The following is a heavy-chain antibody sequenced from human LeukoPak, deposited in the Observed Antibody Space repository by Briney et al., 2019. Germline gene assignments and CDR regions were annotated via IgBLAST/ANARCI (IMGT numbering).Heavy chain of an antibody. CDR3: ARTAAQPDYYDSSGYFDY. CDR1: GFTLSSYS. D-gene: IGHD3-22*01. V-gene: IGHV3-21*01. CDR2: ISSSSSYI. Sequence: GGSLRLSCAASGFTLSSYSMNWVHQAPGKGLEWVSSISSSSSYIYYADSVKGRFTISRDNAKNSLYLQMNSLRAEDTAVYYCARTAAQPDYYDSSGYFDYWGQGTLVTVSS. J-gene: IGHJ4*02.